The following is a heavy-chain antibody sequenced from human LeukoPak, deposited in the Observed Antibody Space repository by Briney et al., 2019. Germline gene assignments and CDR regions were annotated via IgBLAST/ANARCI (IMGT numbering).Heavy chain of an antibody. Sequence: QPRRSLRLSCAASGFTFSSYAMHWVRQAPGKGLEWVAVISYDGSNKYYADSVKGRFTISRDNSKNTLYLQMNSLRAEDTAVYYCARGYYDSSGYYYGFDYWGQGTLVTVSS. D-gene: IGHD3-22*01. CDR3: ARGYYDSSGYYYGFDY. J-gene: IGHJ4*02. CDR2: ISYDGSNK. CDR1: GFTFSSYA. V-gene: IGHV3-30-3*01.